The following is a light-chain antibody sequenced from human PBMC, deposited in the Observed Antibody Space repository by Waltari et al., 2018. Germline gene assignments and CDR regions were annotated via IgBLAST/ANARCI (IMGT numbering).Light chain of an antibody. CDR1: QSLTSNS. J-gene: IGKJ1*01. Sequence: EIVLTQSPGTLSLSPGERVTLLCRASQSLTSNSLTWHQQKPGQAPRPLIYGVSSRASGIPDRFSASGSGTDFTLTINRLEPEDSAIYFCHQYDRSPETFGQGTKVEVK. CDR3: HQYDRSPET. V-gene: IGKV3-20*01. CDR2: GVS.